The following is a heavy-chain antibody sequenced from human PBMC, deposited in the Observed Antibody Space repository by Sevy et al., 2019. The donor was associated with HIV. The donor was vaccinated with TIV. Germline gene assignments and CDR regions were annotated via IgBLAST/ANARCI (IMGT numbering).Heavy chain of an antibody. D-gene: IGHD3-10*01. CDR3: TRGSGIDYYEKGMDL. CDR1: GSSFESFA. CDR2: ISKSSSYI. J-gene: IGHJ6*02. Sequence: GGSLRLSCAASGSSFESFAMNWVRQAPGKGLEWVAYISKSSSYIYYADSVKCRFNISRDNAKNSLFLQMNSLGAEDTAIYYCTRGSGIDYYEKGMDLWGQGTTVTVSS. V-gene: IGHV3-21*04.